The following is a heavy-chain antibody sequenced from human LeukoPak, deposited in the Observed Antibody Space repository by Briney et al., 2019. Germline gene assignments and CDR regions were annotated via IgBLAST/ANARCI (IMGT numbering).Heavy chain of an antibody. CDR3: GSGVVITSGYYVY. CDR2: IYYSGST. CDR1: GGSISSSSYY. J-gene: IGHJ4*02. V-gene: IGHV4-39*07. D-gene: IGHD3-3*01. Sequence: PSETLSLTCTVSGGSISSSSYYWGWIRQPPGKGLEWIGSIYYSGSTYYNPSLKSRVTISVDTSKNQFSLKLSSVTAADTAVYYCGSGVVITSGYYVYWGQGTLVTVSS.